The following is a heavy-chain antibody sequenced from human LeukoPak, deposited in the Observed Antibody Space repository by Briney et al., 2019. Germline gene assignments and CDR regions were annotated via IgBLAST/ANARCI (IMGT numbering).Heavy chain of an antibody. Sequence: SVEVSCKASGGTFSSYAISWVRQAPGQGLEWMGGIIPIFGTANYAQKFQGRVTITADESTSTAYMELSSLRSEDTAVYYCAGGYCSSTSCLPSYWGQGTLVTVSS. CDR2: IIPIFGTA. V-gene: IGHV1-69*13. J-gene: IGHJ4*02. D-gene: IGHD2-2*01. CDR1: GGTFSSYA. CDR3: AGGYCSSTSCLPSY.